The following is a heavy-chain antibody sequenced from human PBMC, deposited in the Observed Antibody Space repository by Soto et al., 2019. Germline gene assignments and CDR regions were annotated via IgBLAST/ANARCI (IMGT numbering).Heavy chain of an antibody. CDR1: GYTFTGYY. CDR3: ARGKDIVVVVAASTPPPSYGMDV. V-gene: IGHV1-2*02. D-gene: IGHD2-15*01. Sequence: ASVKVSCKASGYTFTGYYMHWVRQAPGQGLEWMGWINPNSGGTNYAQKFQGRVTMTRDTSISTAYMELSRLRSDDTAVYYCARGKDIVVVVAASTPPPSYGMDVWGQGTTVTVSS. J-gene: IGHJ6*02. CDR2: INPNSGGT.